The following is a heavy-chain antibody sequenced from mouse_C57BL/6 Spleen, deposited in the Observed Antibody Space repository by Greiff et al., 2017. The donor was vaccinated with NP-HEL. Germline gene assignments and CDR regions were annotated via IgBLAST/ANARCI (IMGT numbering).Heavy chain of an antibody. V-gene: IGHV1-18*01. CDR3: ARRDGSSRFDY. CDR2: INPNNGGT. D-gene: IGHD1-1*01. Sequence: EVQLQQSGPELVKPGASVTIPCKASGYTFTDYNMDWVKQSHGKSLEWIGDINPNNGGTIYNQKFKGKATLTVDKSSSTAYMGLRSLTSEDTAVYYCARRDGSSRFDYWGKGTTLTVSS. CDR1: GYTFTDYN. J-gene: IGHJ2*01.